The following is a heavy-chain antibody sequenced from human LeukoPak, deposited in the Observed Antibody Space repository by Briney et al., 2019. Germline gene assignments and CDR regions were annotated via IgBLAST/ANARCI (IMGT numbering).Heavy chain of an antibody. D-gene: IGHD3-16*02. CDR3: ARGIYDYVWGSYRFDY. Sequence: GGSLRLSCAASGFTFDDYGMSWVRQAPGKGLEWVSGINWNGGSTGYADSVKGRFTISRDNAKNSLYLQMNSLRAEDTALYYCARGIYDYVWGSYRFDYWGQGTLVTVPS. J-gene: IGHJ4*02. CDR1: GFTFDDYG. V-gene: IGHV3-20*04. CDR2: INWNGGST.